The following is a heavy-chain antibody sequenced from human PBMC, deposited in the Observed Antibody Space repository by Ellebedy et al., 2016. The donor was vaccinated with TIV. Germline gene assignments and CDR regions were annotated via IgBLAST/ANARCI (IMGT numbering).Heavy chain of an antibody. J-gene: IGHJ4*02. CDR2: LFDSGGT. Sequence: SETLSLTCTVSGYSISSGYYWGWIRQPPGKGLEWIGSLFDSGGTYYNPSLESRVTISVDTSKNQFSLKLSSVTAADTAVYYCARLQYSSGWYPFDYWGQGTLVTVSS. CDR3: ARLQYSSGWYPFDY. V-gene: IGHV4-38-2*02. D-gene: IGHD6-19*01. CDR1: GYSISSGYY.